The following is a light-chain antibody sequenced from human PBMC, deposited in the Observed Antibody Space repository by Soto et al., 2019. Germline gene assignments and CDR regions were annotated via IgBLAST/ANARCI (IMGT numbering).Light chain of an antibody. CDR2: GAS. Sequence: EIVLTQSPGTLSLSPGERVALACRASQSVSSSYLAWYQQKPGQAPRLLIYGASSRATGIPDRFSGSGSGTDFTLTISRLEPEDFAVYYCQQYGSSPTFGGGTKVDI. J-gene: IGKJ4*01. V-gene: IGKV3-20*01. CDR3: QQYGSSPT. CDR1: QSVSSSY.